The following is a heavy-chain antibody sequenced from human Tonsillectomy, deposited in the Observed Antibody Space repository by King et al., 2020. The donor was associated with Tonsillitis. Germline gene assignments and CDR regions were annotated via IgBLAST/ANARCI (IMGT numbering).Heavy chain of an antibody. Sequence: VQLVESGGGLVQPGGSLRLSCAASGFTFSSYDMHWVRHATGKGLEWVSAIGTAGDTYYPGSVKGRFTISRENAKNSLYLQMNSLRAGDTAVYYCARGEYSSSWYERTSFDYWGQGTLVTVSS. D-gene: IGHD6-13*01. J-gene: IGHJ4*02. V-gene: IGHV3-13*01. CDR1: GFTFSSYD. CDR2: IGTAGDT. CDR3: ARGEYSSSWYERTSFDY.